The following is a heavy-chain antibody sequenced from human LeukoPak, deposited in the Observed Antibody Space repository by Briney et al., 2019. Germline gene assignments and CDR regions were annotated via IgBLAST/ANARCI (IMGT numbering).Heavy chain of an antibody. CDR3: AKEYCSGGSCYCSR. Sequence: GGSLRLSCAASGFTFSNSAMSWVRQAPGKGLEWVSAISGSGGSTYYADSVKGRFTISRDNSKNTLYLQMNSLRAEDTDVYYCAKEYCSGGSCYCSRWGQGTLVTVSS. CDR2: ISGSGGST. CDR1: GFTFSNSA. J-gene: IGHJ4*02. D-gene: IGHD2-15*01. V-gene: IGHV3-23*01.